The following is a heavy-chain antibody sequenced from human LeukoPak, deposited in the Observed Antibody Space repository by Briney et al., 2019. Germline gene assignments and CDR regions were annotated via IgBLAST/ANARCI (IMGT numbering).Heavy chain of an antibody. J-gene: IGHJ6*04. CDR3: AELGIMIGGV. V-gene: IGHV3-21*01. CDR1: GFKFSSYS. Sequence: PGGSLRLSRAASGFKFSSYSMKWVRQAPGKGLEWVSFISSSSSYIYYADSLKGRFTISRDNAKNSLYLQMNSLRAEDTAVYYCAELGIMIGGVWGKGTTVTISS. CDR2: ISSSSSYI. D-gene: IGHD3-16*01.